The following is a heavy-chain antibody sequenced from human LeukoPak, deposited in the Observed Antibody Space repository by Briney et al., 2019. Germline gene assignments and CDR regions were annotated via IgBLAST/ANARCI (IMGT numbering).Heavy chain of an antibody. Sequence: SETLSLTCTVPGGSISSYYWSWIRQPPGKGLEWIGYIYYSGSTNYNPSLKSRVTISVDTSKNQFSLKLSSVTAADTAVYYCARSSVGYDFWSGSFDYWGQGTLVTVSS. CDR2: IYYSGST. V-gene: IGHV4-59*01. D-gene: IGHD3-3*01. J-gene: IGHJ4*02. CDR1: GGSISSYY. CDR3: ARSSVGYDFWSGSFDY.